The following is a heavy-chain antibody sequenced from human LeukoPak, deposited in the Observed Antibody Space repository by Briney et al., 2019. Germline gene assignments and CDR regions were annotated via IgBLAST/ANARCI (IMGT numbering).Heavy chain of an antibody. V-gene: IGHV1-18*04. J-gene: IGHJ6*02. CDR3: AREGYSYGSDGMDV. D-gene: IGHD5-18*01. CDR2: ISAYNGNT. Sequence: ASVKVSCKASGYTFTSYYMHWVRQAPGQGLEWMGWISAYNGNTNYVQKLQGRVTMTTDTSTSTAYMELRSLRSDDTAVYYCAREGYSYGSDGMDVWGQGTTVTVSS. CDR1: GYTFTSYY.